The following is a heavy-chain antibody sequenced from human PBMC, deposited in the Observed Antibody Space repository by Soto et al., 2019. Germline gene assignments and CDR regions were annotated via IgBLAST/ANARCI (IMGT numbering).Heavy chain of an antibody. CDR3: ARGGAMGVDY. J-gene: IGHJ4*02. Sequence: EVQLVESGGGVVQPGGSLRLSCIASGFTFNTHWMHWVRKDPGKGLVWVSRIYFDGITTNYADSVKGRLTVSRDNAKNTVELHVNTLRDEDTAVYYCARGGAMGVDYWGQGTLVTVSS. CDR1: GFTFNTHW. V-gene: IGHV3-74*01. D-gene: IGHD1-26*01. CDR2: IYFDGITT.